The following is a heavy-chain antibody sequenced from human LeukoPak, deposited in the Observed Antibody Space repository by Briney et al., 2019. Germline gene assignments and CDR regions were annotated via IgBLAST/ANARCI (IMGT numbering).Heavy chain of an antibody. Sequence: GASVKVSCKASGGTFSSYTISWVRQAPGQGLEWMGRIIPILGIANYAQKFQGRVTITADKSTSTAYMELSSLRSEDTAVYYCASGYCSSTSCYLYSMYAWGKGTTVTVSS. J-gene: IGHJ6*03. CDR2: IIPILGIA. V-gene: IGHV1-69*02. CDR3: ASGYCSSTSCYLYSMYA. CDR1: GGTFSSYT. D-gene: IGHD2-2*03.